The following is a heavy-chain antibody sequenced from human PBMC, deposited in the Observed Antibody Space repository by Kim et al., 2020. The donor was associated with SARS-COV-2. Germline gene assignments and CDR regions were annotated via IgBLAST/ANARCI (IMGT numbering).Heavy chain of an antibody. Sequence: GASLKISCKGSGYSFTSYWISWVRQMPGKGLEWMGRIDPSDSYTNYSPSFQGHVTISADKSISTAYLQWSSLKASDTAMYYCARRRRIVATFEPNYYYYYGMDVWGQGTTVTVSS. V-gene: IGHV5-10-1*01. CDR1: GYSFTSYW. CDR3: ARRRRIVATFEPNYYYYYGMDV. CDR2: IDPSDSYT. D-gene: IGHD5-12*01. J-gene: IGHJ6*02.